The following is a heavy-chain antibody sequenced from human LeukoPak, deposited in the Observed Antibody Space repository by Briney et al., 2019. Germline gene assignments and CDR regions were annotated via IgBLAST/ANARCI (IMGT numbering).Heavy chain of an antibody. CDR1: GFTFSNAW. Sequence: GGSLRLSCAASGFTFSNAWMSWVRQAPGKGLEWVGRIKSKTDGGTTDYAAPVKGRFTISRDDSKNTLYLQMNSLKTEDTAVYYCTTGWDSSINYYFDYWGQGTLVTVSS. J-gene: IGHJ4*02. D-gene: IGHD1-1*01. CDR2: IKSKTDGGTT. CDR3: TTGWDSSINYYFDY. V-gene: IGHV3-15*01.